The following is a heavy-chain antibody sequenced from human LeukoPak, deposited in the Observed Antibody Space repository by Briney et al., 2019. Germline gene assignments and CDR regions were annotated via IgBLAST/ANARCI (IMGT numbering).Heavy chain of an antibody. V-gene: IGHV4-59*08. Sequence: SETLSLTCTVSGDSISSYFWNWIRQPPGKGLEWIGYVSYSGSTNYNPSFKSRVTISVDTSRTQLSLKLSSVTAADTALYYCARRRAEGGSNGHYNWFDPWGQGTLVTVSS. CDR3: ARRRAEGGSNGHYNWFDP. CDR1: GDSISSYF. J-gene: IGHJ5*02. D-gene: IGHD6-13*01. CDR2: VSYSGST.